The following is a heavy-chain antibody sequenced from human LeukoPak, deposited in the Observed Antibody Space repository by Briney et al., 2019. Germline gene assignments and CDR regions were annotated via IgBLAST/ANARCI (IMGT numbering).Heavy chain of an antibody. D-gene: IGHD3-22*01. J-gene: IGHJ4*02. Sequence: GGSLRLSCAASGFTFSSYCMSWVRQAPGKGLEWVANIKQDGSEKYYVDSLKGRFTISRDNAKNSLHLQMNSLRAEDTAVYYCARDRALYYYDSSGFDYWGQGTLVTVSS. V-gene: IGHV3-7*01. CDR2: IKQDGSEK. CDR3: ARDRALYYYDSSGFDY. CDR1: GFTFSSYC.